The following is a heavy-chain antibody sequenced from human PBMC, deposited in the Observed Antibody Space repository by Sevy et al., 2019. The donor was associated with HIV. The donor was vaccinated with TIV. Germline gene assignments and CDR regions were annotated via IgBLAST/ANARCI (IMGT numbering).Heavy chain of an antibody. CDR2: ITSSGSTI. D-gene: IGHD3-16*01. CDR1: RFTFSDYY. CDR3: ARVMSYYGMDV. J-gene: IGHJ6*02. V-gene: IGHV3-11*01. Sequence: GGSLRLSCAASRFTFSDYYMSWIRQAPGKGLEWVSYITSSGSTIYYSDSVKGRFTISRDNAKNSLYLQMNSLRAEDTAVYYCARVMSYYGMDVWGQGTTVTVSS.